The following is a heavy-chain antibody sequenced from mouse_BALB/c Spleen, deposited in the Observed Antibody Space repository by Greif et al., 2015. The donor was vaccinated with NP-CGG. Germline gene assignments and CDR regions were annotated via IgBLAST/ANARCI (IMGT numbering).Heavy chain of an antibody. CDR3: ARDGAYYGNYWYFDV. V-gene: IGHV5-9-4*01. J-gene: IGHJ1*01. CDR1: GFTFSSYA. Sequence: EVKLMESGGGLVKPGGSLKLSCAASGFTFSSYAMSWVRQSPEKRLEWVAEISSGGSYTYYPDTVTGRFTISRDNAKNTLYLEMSSLWSEDTAMYYCARDGAYYGNYWYFDVWGAGTTVTVSS. CDR2: ISSGGSYT. D-gene: IGHD2-10*01.